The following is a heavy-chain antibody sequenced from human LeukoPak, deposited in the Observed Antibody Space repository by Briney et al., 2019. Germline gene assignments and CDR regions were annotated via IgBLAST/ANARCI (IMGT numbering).Heavy chain of an antibody. D-gene: IGHD6-19*01. Sequence: PGGSLRLSCAASGFTVSSNYMSWVRQAPGKGLEWVSVIYSGGSTYYADSVKGRFTISRDNSKNTLYLQMNSLRAEDTAVYYCARRASSGWIDYWGQGTLVTVSS. CDR2: IYSGGST. CDR3: ARRASSGWIDY. J-gene: IGHJ4*02. V-gene: IGHV3-53*01. CDR1: GFTVSSNY.